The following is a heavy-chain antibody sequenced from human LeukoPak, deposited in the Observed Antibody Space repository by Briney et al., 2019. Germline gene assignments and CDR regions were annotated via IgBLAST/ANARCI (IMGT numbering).Heavy chain of an antibody. V-gene: IGHV4-34*01. CDR2: INDRGHT. D-gene: IGHD4-23*01. J-gene: IGHJ4*02. CDR1: GGSFIGYH. CDR3: ARDPTTVVTLPYYFDF. Sequence: PSETLSLTCSVHGGSFIGYHWNWIRQSPHQGLEWIGEINDRGHTNYNPSLESRVTISVDASKKQFSLKLNSVTAADTAVYYCARDPTTVVTLPYYFDFWGQGTLVTVSP.